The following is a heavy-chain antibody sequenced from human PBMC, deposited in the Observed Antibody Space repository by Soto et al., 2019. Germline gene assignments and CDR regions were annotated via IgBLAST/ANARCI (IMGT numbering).Heavy chain of an antibody. CDR1: GYSFTSYW. Sequence: CKGSGYSFTSYWIGWVRQMPGKGLEWMGIIYPGDSDTNYSPSFQGHVTISADKSISTAYLQWSSLKASDTAMYYCASSPRGYCSSTSCRELGNYYGMDVWGQGTTVTV. D-gene: IGHD2-2*01. V-gene: IGHV5-51*01. CDR2: IYPGDSDT. J-gene: IGHJ6*02. CDR3: ASSPRGYCSSTSCRELGNYYGMDV.